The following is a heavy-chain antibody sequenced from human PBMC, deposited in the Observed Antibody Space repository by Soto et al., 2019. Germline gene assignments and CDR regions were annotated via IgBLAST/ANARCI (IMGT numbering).Heavy chain of an antibody. Sequence: EVQLVESGGGLVQPGGSLRLSCAASGLIFSNYKMHWVRQAQGKGLELVSRINTDVSITDYADSLKGRFNVSRDNPKSTLYLQMNSLRVEDTAVYYCARDTDGLHYWGQGTLVTVSS. V-gene: IGHV3-74*01. CDR3: ARDTDGLHY. CDR1: GLIFSNYK. J-gene: IGHJ4*02. CDR2: INTDVSIT.